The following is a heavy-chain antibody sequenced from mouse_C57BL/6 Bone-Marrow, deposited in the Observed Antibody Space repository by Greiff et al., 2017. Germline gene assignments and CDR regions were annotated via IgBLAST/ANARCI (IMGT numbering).Heavy chain of an antibody. CDR2: IRSKSNNYAT. D-gene: IGHD2-1*01. CDR1: GFSFTTYA. CDR3: VRHVHYGNYEREDYAMDY. Sequence: EVKLMESGGGLVQPKGSLKLSCAASGFSFTTYAMNWVRQAPGKGLEWVARIRSKSNNYATYYADSVKDRFTISRDDSESMLYLQMNNLKTEDTAMYYCVRHVHYGNYEREDYAMDYWGQGTSVTVSS. V-gene: IGHV10-1*01. J-gene: IGHJ4*01.